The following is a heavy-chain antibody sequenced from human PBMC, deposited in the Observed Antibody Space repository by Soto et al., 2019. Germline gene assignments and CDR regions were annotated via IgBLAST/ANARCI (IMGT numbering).Heavy chain of an antibody. CDR1: FRSWSSGSYY. V-gene: IGHV4-61*01. D-gene: IGHD4-17*01. CDR3: AREDPTVTTLFDY. J-gene: IGHJ4*02. CDR2: IYYSGST. Sequence: PSESLSVAGTVSFRSWSSGSYYWSWILQPPGKGLEWIGYIYYSGSTNYNPSLKSRVTISVDTSKNQFSLKLSSVTAADTAVYYCAREDPTVTTLFDYWGQGTLVTVSS.